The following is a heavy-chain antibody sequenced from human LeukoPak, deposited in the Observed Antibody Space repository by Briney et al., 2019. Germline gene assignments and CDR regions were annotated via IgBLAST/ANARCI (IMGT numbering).Heavy chain of an antibody. CDR1: GVSITTYY. CDR2: IYASGST. D-gene: IGHD2-15*01. J-gene: IGHJ5*02. Sequence: SETLSLTCTVSGVSITTYYWSWIRQPAGKGLEWIGHIYASGSTNYNPSLKSRVTMSVETSKNQFSLKLSSVTAADTAVYYCAREGSVVVAANWFDPWGQGTLVTVSS. V-gene: IGHV4-4*07. CDR3: AREGSVVVAANWFDP.